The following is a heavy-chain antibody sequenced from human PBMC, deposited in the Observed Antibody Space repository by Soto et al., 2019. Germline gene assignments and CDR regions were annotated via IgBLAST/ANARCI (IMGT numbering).Heavy chain of an antibody. CDR2: IYYSGST. V-gene: IGHV4-31*01. CDR3: ARGGGSLKVCYSVHPGYYYDGMDV. CDR1: GGSISSGGYY. Sequence: QVQLQESGPGLVKPSQTLSLTCTVSGGSISSGGYYWSWIRQHPGKGLEWIGYIYYSGSTYYNPSLKSQGTIPVDTSKNQFSLNRSSVTAADTAVYYCARGGGSLKVCYSVHPGYYYDGMDVWGQGSTVTVSS. J-gene: IGHJ6*02. D-gene: IGHD2-21*02.